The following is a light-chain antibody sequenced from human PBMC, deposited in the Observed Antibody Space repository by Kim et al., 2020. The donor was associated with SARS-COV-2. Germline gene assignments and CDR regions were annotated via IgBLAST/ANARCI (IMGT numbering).Light chain of an antibody. V-gene: IGKV3-15*01. Sequence: EIVMTQSPATLSVSPGERATLSCRASQSVSSNLAWYQQKPGQAPRLLIYGASTRATGIPARFGGSGSGTEFTLTISSLQSEDFAVYYCQQYNNWPLHSFGQGTKLEI. CDR3: QQYNNWPLHS. J-gene: IGKJ2*03. CDR2: GAS. CDR1: QSVSSN.